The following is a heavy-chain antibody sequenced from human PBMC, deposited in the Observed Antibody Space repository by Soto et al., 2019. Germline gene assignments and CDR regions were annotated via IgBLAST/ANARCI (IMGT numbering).Heavy chain of an antibody. D-gene: IGHD3-3*02. CDR1: GFTFSSYS. CDR2: ISSSSSYI. V-gene: IGHV3-21*01. J-gene: IGHJ3*02. Sequence: PGGSLRLSCAASGFTFSSYSMNWVRQAPGKGLEWVSSISSSSSYIYYADSVKGRFTISRDNAKNSLYLQMNSLRAEDTAVYYCARDPQLRAARSIRAYAFDIWGRGTMVTVSS. CDR3: ARDPQLRAARSIRAYAFDI.